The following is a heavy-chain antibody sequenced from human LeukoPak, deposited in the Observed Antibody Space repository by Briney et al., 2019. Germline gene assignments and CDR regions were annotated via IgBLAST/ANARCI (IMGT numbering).Heavy chain of an antibody. CDR1: GYTLTELS. J-gene: IGHJ4*02. Sequence: ASVKVSCKVSGYTLTELSMHWVRQAPGKGLEWTGGFDPEDGETIYAQKFQGRVTMTEDTSTDTAYMELSSLRSEDTAVYYCATPSLIRGPYYYFDYWGQGTLVTVSS. CDR2: FDPEDGET. D-gene: IGHD3-10*01. V-gene: IGHV1-24*01. CDR3: ATPSLIRGPYYYFDY.